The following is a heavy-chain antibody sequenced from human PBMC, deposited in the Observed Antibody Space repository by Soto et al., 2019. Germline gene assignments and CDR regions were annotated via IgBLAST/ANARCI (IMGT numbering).Heavy chain of an antibody. CDR2: IYYSGST. CDR3: ARERLVRGVKGYYYMDV. J-gene: IGHJ6*03. V-gene: IGHV4-59*01. D-gene: IGHD3-10*01. CDR1: GGSISSYY. Sequence: PSETLSLTCTVSGGSISSYYWSWIRQPPGKGLEWIGYIYYSGSTNYNPSLKGRVTISVDTSKNQFSLKLSSVTAADTAVYYCARERLVRGVKGYYYMDVWGKGTTVTVSS.